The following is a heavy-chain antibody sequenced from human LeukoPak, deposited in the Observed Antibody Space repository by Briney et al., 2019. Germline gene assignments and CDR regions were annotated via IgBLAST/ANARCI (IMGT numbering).Heavy chain of an antibody. D-gene: IGHD1-26*01. Sequence: SETLSLTCTVSGGSISSGSYYWCWIRQPAGKGLEWIGRIYTSGSTNYNPSLKSRVTISVDTSKNQFSLKLSSVTAADTAVYYCARAPGDSGSYKYWGQGTLVTVSS. J-gene: IGHJ4*02. V-gene: IGHV4-61*02. CDR3: ARAPGDSGSYKY. CDR2: IYTSGST. CDR1: GGSISSGSYY.